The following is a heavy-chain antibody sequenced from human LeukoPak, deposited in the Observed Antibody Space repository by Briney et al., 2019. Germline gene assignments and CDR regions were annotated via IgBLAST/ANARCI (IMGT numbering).Heavy chain of an antibody. J-gene: IGHJ4*02. CDR2: IYYSGTT. V-gene: IGHV4-59*01. D-gene: IGHD1-14*01. CDR3: ARASIIASDFDY. Sequence: TLSLTCTVSGGSISGYYWSWIRQSPGKGLEWIGYIYYSGTTNYNPSLKSRVTISVDTSKNQFSLKLSSVTAADTAVYYCARASIIASDFDYWGQGTLVTVSS. CDR1: GGSISGYY.